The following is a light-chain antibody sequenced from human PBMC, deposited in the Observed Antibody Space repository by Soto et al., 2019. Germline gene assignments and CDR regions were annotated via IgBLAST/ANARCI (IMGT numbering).Light chain of an antibody. V-gene: IGLV2-14*02. CDR1: SSDVGTYNL. Sequence: QSALTQPASVSGSPGQSITISCTGTSSDVGTYNLVSWYQQHPGRAPKLIIYEVDSRTPGISDRFSGSKSGNTASLTISGLQPEDEADYYCSSFTNTNSLEDWVFGGGTKLTVL. CDR3: SSFTNTNSLEDWV. CDR2: EVD. J-gene: IGLJ3*02.